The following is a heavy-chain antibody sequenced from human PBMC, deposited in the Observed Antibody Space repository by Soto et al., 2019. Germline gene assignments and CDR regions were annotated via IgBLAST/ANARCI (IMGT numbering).Heavy chain of an antibody. D-gene: IGHD2-2*01. V-gene: IGHV4-31*03. J-gene: IGHJ5*02. CDR1: GGSISSGGYY. CDR2: IYYSGST. Sequence: QVQLQESGPGLVKPSQTLSLTCTVSGGSISSGGYYWSWIRQHPGKGLEWIGYIYYSGSTYYNPSLKSRVTISVDTSKNQFSLKLSSVTAADTAVYYCARALVVVPPYLNNRFDPWGQGTLVTVSS. CDR3: ARALVVVPPYLNNRFDP.